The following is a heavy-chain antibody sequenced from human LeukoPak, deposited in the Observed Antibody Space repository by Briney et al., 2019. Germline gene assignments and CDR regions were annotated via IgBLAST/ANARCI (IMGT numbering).Heavy chain of an antibody. CDR3: ARADILTGFRFDP. CDR1: GGSFSGYY. D-gene: IGHD3-9*01. J-gene: IGHJ5*02. CDR2: IYHSGST. Sequence: SETLSLTCAVYGGSFSGYYWSWIRQPPGKGLEWIGSIYHSGSTYYNPSLKSRVTISVDTSKNQFSLKLSSVTAADTAVYYCARADILTGFRFDPWGQGTLVTVSS. V-gene: IGHV4-34*01.